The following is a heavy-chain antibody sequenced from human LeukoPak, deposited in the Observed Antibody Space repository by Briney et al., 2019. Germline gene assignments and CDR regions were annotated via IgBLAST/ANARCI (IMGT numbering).Heavy chain of an antibody. CDR2: ISAYNGNT. CDR1: GYTFTSYG. V-gene: IGHV1-18*01. D-gene: IGHD1-1*01. Sequence: ASVKVSCKASGYTFTSYGISWVRQAPGQGLEWMGWISAYNGNTNYAQKLQGRVTMTTDTSTSTAYMELRGLRSDDTAVYYCARDLRYNWNDGDFDYWGQGTLVTVSS. CDR3: ARDLRYNWNDGDFDY. J-gene: IGHJ4*02.